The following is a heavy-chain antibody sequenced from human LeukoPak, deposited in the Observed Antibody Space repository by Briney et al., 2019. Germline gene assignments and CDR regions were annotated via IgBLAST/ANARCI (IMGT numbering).Heavy chain of an antibody. V-gene: IGHV6-1*01. Sequence: SQTLSLTCAISGDSVSSNSAAWNWIRQSPSRGLEWLGRTYYRSKWYNDYAVSVKSRITINPDTSKNQFSLQLSSVTAADTAVYYCARDSVSSGNFDYWGRGTLVTVSS. J-gene: IGHJ4*02. CDR1: GDSVSSNSAA. D-gene: IGHD3-22*01. CDR3: ARDSVSSGNFDY. CDR2: TYYRSKWYN.